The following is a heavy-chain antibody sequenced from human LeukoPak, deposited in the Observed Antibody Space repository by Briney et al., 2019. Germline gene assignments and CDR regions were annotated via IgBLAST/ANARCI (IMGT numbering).Heavy chain of an antibody. D-gene: IGHD3-22*01. Sequence: GGSLRLSCAASGFTFSSYGMSWVRQAPGKGLEWVAVISYGGSNKYYADSVNGRFIISRDNSKNTLYLQMISLSAEDTAVYYCARGQFRLSDFDSGAFDYWGQGTLVTVSS. CDR1: GFTFSSYG. V-gene: IGHV3-30*03. J-gene: IGHJ4*02. CDR2: ISYGGSNK. CDR3: ARGQFRLSDFDSGAFDY.